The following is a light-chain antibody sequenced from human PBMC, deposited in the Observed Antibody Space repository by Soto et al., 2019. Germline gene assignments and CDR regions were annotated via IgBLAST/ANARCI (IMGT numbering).Light chain of an antibody. CDR1: QSVNTY. Sequence: EIVLTQSPATLSLSPGERATLSCRASQSVNTYLAWYQQKPGRAPRLLIYDASNRATGIPARFSGSGSGTDFTLTISSLEPEDFAVYYWQQRSNWLTFGGGTKVEIK. J-gene: IGKJ4*01. V-gene: IGKV3-11*01. CDR2: DAS. CDR3: QQRSNWLT.